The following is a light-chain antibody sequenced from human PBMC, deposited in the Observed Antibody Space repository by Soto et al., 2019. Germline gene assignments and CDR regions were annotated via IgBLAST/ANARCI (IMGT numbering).Light chain of an antibody. CDR2: DVN. Sequence: QSVLTQPASVSGSPGQSITISCTGTSSDIGGLYNYVSWYQQHPGKDPKLLIYDVNDRPSGVSDRFSGSKSGNTASLTISGLQAEDEADYFCIAYSSGATHVVFGGGTKLTVL. CDR3: IAYSSGATHVV. J-gene: IGLJ2*01. CDR1: SSDIGGLYNY. V-gene: IGLV2-14*03.